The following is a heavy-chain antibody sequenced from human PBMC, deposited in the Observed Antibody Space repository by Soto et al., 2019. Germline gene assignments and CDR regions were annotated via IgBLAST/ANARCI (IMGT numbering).Heavy chain of an antibody. V-gene: IGHV3-13*04. Sequence: QLVESGGGLVQPGGSLRVSCAASGFTFSRSDMHWVRQATGGGLEWVSAIGTGGDSYYVDSVKGRFTISRENARKDLFLQMNSMRVEDTAVYYCAREIVDTVTNYCTFDLWGRGTLFTVSS. CDR3: AREIVDTVTNYCTFDL. CDR1: GFTFSRSD. CDR2: IGTGGDS. D-gene: IGHD4-17*01. J-gene: IGHJ2*01.